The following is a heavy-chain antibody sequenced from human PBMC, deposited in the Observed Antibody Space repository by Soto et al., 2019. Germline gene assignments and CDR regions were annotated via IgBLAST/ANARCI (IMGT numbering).Heavy chain of an antibody. CDR1: GGTVASSHW. D-gene: IGHD2-21*02. Sequence: QVQLQESGPRLVKPSESPSLTCGVSGGTVASSHWWSWVRQSPGRGLEWIGNVYHTGDTNFNPSLQSRVTFSVDKSNNQFSLRLTSVTAADTAVYFCAREIVTAGGNNYFDPWGPGTLVTVSS. CDR3: AREIVTAGGNNYFDP. J-gene: IGHJ5*02. V-gene: IGHV4-4*02. CDR2: VYHTGDT.